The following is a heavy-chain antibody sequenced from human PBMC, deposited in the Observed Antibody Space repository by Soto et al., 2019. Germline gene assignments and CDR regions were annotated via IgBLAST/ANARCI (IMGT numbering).Heavy chain of an antibody. D-gene: IGHD3-9*01. CDR1: GFTFSTYL. CDR2: IKSDSSSL. V-gene: IGHV3-21*06. Sequence: VRLVESGGGLVEPGGSLRLSCAASGFTFSTYLMNWVRQAPGKGLEWVSSIKSDSSSLYYADSVKGRFTISRDNAKNSLHLQMNSLRVEDTAMYFCARKPMTGSQSGAFDIWGQGTMVTVSS. J-gene: IGHJ3*02. CDR3: ARKPMTGSQSGAFDI.